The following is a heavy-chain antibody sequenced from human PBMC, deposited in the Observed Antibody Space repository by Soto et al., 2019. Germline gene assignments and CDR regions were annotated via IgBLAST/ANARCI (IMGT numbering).Heavy chain of an antibody. CDR3: ARGRYGGY. CDR2: INHSGST. CDR1: GGSFSGYY. D-gene: IGHD1-1*01. V-gene: IGHV4-34*01. Sequence: QVQLQQWGAGLLKPSETLSLTCAVYGGSFSGYYWSWIRQPPGKGLEWIGEINHSGSTNYNPSLXSXVXXSVDTSKNQFSLKLSSVTAADTAVYYCARGRYGGYWGQGTLVTVSS. J-gene: IGHJ4*02.